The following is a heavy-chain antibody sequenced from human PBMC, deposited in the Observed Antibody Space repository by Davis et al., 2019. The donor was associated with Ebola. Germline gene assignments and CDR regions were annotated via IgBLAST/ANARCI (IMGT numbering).Heavy chain of an antibody. CDR1: GGSISSSNW. CDR2: IYYSGST. CDR3: AAAPRAYHYGMDV. V-gene: IGHV4-4*02. J-gene: IGHJ6*02. D-gene: IGHD6-13*01. Sequence: SETLSLTCAVSGGSISSSNWWSWVRQPPGKGLEWIGYIYYSGSTNYNPSLKSRVTISVDTSKNQFSLELSSVTAADTAVYYWAAAPRAYHYGMDVWGQGTTGNVSS.